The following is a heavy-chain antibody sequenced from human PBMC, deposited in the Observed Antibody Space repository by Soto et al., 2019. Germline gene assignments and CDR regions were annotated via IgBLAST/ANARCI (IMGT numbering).Heavy chain of an antibody. CDR2: INVYNGNT. D-gene: IGHD3-10*01. CDR1: GYTFTNYG. J-gene: IGHJ5*02. CDR3: ARGVGSGSYYNQYNWFDP. Sequence: ASVKGSFKASGYTFTNYGISWVRLAPGQGLEWMGWINVYNGNTKYAQKVQGRVTMTTDTSTSTAYLELRSLRSDDTAVYYCARGVGSGSYYNQYNWFDPWGQGTLVTVS. V-gene: IGHV1-18*01.